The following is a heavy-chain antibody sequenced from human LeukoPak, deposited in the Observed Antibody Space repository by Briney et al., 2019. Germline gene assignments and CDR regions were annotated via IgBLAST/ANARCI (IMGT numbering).Heavy chain of an antibody. CDR2: ISDSGGST. Sequence: PGGSLRLSCAVSGITLSNYGMSWVRQAPGKGLEWDAGISDSGGSTNYADSVKGRFTISRDNPKNTLYLQMNSLRAEDTAVYFCAKRGIVIRAVIVVGFHKEAYYFDYWGQGALVTVSS. CDR1: GITLSNYG. CDR3: AKRGIVIRAVIVVGFHKEAYYFDY. V-gene: IGHV3-23*01. D-gene: IGHD2-15*01. J-gene: IGHJ4*02.